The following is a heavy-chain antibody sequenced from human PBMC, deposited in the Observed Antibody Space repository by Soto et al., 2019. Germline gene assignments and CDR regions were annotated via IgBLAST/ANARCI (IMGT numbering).Heavy chain of an antibody. CDR2: ISYDGSNK. J-gene: IGHJ4*02. CDR3: ARGVNWNSLDY. Sequence: VGSLRLSCAASGFTFSSYSMHWVRQAPGKGLEWVAIISYDGSNKYYADSVKGRFTISRDNSKNTLYLQMHSLRVEDTAVYYCARGVNWNSLDYWGQGTRVTVS. D-gene: IGHD1-20*01. V-gene: IGHV3-30-3*01. CDR1: GFTFSSYS.